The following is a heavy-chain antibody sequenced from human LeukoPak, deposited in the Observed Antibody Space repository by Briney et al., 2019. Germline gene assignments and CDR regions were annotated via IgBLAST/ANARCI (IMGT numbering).Heavy chain of an antibody. CDR3: AKLAKYFYGSETYYFFEH. Sequence: GGSLRLSCAASGFTLSTYWMTWVRQAPGKGLEWVANIKQDGSEKYYVDSVMGRFTISRDNAKNSLYLQMNSLRVEDTAMYYCAKLAKYFYGSETYYFFEHWGQGTPVTASS. V-gene: IGHV3-7*01. D-gene: IGHD3-10*01. CDR2: IKQDGSEK. J-gene: IGHJ4*02. CDR1: GFTLSTYW.